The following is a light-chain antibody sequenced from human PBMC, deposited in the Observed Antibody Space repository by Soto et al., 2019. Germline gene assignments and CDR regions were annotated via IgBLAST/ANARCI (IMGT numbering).Light chain of an antibody. V-gene: IGLV1-47*01. J-gene: IGLJ2*01. CDR1: SSNIESNF. CDR3: TVWDDSLRGLL. Sequence: QSVLTQPHSASGTPGQRVTISCSGSSSNIESNFVYWYQQFPGTAPRLLIYRNNQRPSGVPDRFSGSKSGTSASLAISALRSEDEADYYCTVWDDSLRGLLFGGGTKVTVL. CDR2: RNN.